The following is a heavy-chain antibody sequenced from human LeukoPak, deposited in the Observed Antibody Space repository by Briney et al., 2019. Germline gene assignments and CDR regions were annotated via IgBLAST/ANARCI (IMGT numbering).Heavy chain of an antibody. V-gene: IGHV4-30-4*08. Sequence: SQTLSLTCTVSGGSISSGDYYWSWIRQPPGKGREWIGYIYYSGSTYYNPSLKSRVTISVDTSKNQFSLKLSSVTAADTAVYYCARGGFGVNYYYYYMDVWGKGTTVTVSS. CDR1: GGSISSGDYY. D-gene: IGHD2-8*01. J-gene: IGHJ6*03. CDR3: ARGGFGVNYYYYYMDV. CDR2: IYYSGST.